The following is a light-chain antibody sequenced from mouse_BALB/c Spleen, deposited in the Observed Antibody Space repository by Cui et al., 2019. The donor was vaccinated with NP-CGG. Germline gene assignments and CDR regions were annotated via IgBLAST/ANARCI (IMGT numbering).Light chain of an antibody. J-gene: IGLJ1*01. CDR1: TGAVTTSNY. Sequence: QAVLPQQSALTTSPGETVTLPCRSRTGAVTTSNYANWVREKPDHLFTGLIGGTNNRAPGVPARFSGSLIGDKAALTITGAQTEDEAIYFCALWYSNHWVFGGGTKLTVL. V-gene: IGLV1*01. CDR2: GTN. CDR3: ALWYSNHWV.